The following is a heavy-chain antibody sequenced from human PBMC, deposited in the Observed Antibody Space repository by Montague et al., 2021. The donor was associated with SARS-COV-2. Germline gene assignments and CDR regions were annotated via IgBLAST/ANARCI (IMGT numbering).Heavy chain of an antibody. D-gene: IGHD3-9*01. Sequence: SETLSLTCAVYGGSFSGYYWSWIRQPPGKGLEWIGEINHSGSTKYKSSLKSRVTISADTSKKQFSLKMSSVTAADTAVYYCARGAVFCSYDFLTGSRSYFYSWGQGTRVTVSS. CDR3: ARGAVFCSYDFLTGSRSYFYS. J-gene: IGHJ4*02. CDR1: GGSFSGYY. CDR2: INHSGST. V-gene: IGHV4-34*01.